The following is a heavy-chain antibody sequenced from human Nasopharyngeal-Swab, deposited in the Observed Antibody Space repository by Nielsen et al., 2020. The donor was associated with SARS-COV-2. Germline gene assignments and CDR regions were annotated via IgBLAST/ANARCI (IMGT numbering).Heavy chain of an antibody. J-gene: IGHJ4*02. CDR1: GFIFSDSA. CDR3: TRCGGSCYTGKEY. CDR2: IRSKGNSYAT. D-gene: IGHD2-15*01. V-gene: IGHV3-73*01. Sequence: GGSLRLSCAASGFIFSDSAIHWVRQASGKGLEWVGRIRSKGNSYATEYAASVEGRFTISRDDSKNTAYLQMNSLITEDTAVYYCTRCGGSCYTGKEYWGQGTLVTVSS.